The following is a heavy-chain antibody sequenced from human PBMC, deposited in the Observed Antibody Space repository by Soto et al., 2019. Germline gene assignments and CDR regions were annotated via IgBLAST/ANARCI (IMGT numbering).Heavy chain of an antibody. D-gene: IGHD3-9*01. CDR3: AKDHYDILTGPPGLYGMDV. V-gene: IGHV3-23*01. CDR2: ISGSGGST. J-gene: IGHJ6*02. Sequence: GGSLRLSCAASGFTFSSYAMSWVRQAPGKGLEWVSAISGSGGSTYYADSVKGRFTISRDNSKNTLYLQMNSLRAEDTAVYYCAKDHYDILTGPPGLYGMDVWGQGTTVTVSS. CDR1: GFTFSSYA.